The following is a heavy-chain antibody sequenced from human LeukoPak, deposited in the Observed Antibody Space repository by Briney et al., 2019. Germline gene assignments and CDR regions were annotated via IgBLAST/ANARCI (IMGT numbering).Heavy chain of an antibody. D-gene: IGHD3-9*01. CDR2: IIPIFGTA. J-gene: IGHJ4*02. Sequence: ASVKVSCKASGYTFTSYYMHWVRQAPGQGLEWMGGIIPIFGTANYAQKFQGRVTITADESTSTAYMELSSLRSEDTAVYYCARGPYDILTGYLIPYYFDYWGQGTLVTVSS. V-gene: IGHV1-69*13. CDR1: GYTFTSYY. CDR3: ARGPYDILTGYLIPYYFDY.